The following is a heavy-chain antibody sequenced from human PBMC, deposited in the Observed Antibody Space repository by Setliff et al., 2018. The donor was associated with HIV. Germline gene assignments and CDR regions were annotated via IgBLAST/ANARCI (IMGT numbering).Heavy chain of an antibody. CDR1: GFTFDDYA. CDR2: ISWNSGSI. V-gene: IGHV3-9*03. D-gene: IGHD6-19*01. CDR3: AKDTSGGWGAFDI. Sequence: LRLSCAASGFTFDDYAMHWVRQAPGKGLEWVSGISWNSGSIGYADSVKGRFTISRDNAKNSLYLQMNSLRAEDMALYYCAKDTSGGWGAFDIWGQGTMVTVSS. J-gene: IGHJ3*02.